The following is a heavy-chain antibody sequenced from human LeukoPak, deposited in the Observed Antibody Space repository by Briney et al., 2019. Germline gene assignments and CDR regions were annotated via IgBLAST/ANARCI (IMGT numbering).Heavy chain of an antibody. CDR1: GGSISSYY. Sequence: SETLSLTCTVSGGSISSYYWSWIRQPPGKGLEWIGYIYYSGSTNYNPSLKSRVTISVDTSKNQFSLKLSSVTAADTAVYYCASPLRMLWFGKPNWFAPGAREPLAT. J-gene: IGHJ5*02. D-gene: IGHD3-10*01. CDR2: IYYSGST. CDR3: ASPLRMLWFGKPNWFAP. V-gene: IGHV4-59*01.